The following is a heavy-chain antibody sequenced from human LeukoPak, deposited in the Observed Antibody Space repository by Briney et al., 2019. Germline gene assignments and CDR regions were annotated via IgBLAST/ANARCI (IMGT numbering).Heavy chain of an antibody. V-gene: IGHV3-74*01. Sequence: GGSLRLSCAVSGFTFSNHWMYWVRQVPGKGLVCVSAIKTDGTITNYADSVKGRFTISRDNAKNTLYLQMNSLRAEDTAVYYCAKSERGFWSGYYSLPYYMDVWGKGTTVTVSS. CDR3: AKSERGFWSGYYSLPYYMDV. CDR2: IKTDGTIT. D-gene: IGHD3-3*01. CDR1: GFTFSNHW. J-gene: IGHJ6*03.